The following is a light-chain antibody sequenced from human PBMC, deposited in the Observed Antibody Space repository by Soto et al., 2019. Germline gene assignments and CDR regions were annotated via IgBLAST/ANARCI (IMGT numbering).Light chain of an antibody. J-gene: IGKJ1*01. CDR2: GAS. CDR1: HSVSVN. V-gene: IGKV3-15*01. Sequence: EIVMTQSPATLSVSPGERATLSCRASHSVSVNLAWYQQKPGQPPRLLIYGASALPRGVPSRFSGSGSGTKFTLTIASLQPDDFATYYCQQYETFSGTFGPGTKVDI. CDR3: QQYETFSGT.